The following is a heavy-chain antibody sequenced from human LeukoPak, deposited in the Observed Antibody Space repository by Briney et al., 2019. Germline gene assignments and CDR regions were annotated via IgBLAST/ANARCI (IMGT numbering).Heavy chain of an antibody. V-gene: IGHV4-39*01. Sequence: PSETLSLTCTVSGVSIINSNYYWGWFRQPPGKGLQWIASVFYTGTTRHNPSLKSRVTISVDTSKNEFSLSLSSVTAEDTAMYYCARRLGSSADGILKYYFDYWGQGTLVTVSS. CDR3: ARRLGSSADGILKYYFDY. CDR2: VFYTGTT. D-gene: IGHD6-13*01. CDR1: GVSIINSNYY. J-gene: IGHJ4*02.